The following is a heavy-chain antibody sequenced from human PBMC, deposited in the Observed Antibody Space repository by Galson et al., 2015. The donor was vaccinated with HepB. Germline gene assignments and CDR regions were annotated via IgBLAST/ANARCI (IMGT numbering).Heavy chain of an antibody. Sequence: ETLSLTCTVSGGSISSSSYYWGWIRQPPGKGLEWIGSIYYSGSTYYNPSLKSRVTISVDTSKNQFSLKLSSVTAADTAVYYCARDGGIWSIAATVGGLADAFDIWGQGTMVTVSS. CDR3: ARDGGIWSIAATVGGLADAFDI. CDR1: GGSISSSSYY. CDR2: IYYSGST. D-gene: IGHD6-13*01. V-gene: IGHV4-39*07. J-gene: IGHJ3*02.